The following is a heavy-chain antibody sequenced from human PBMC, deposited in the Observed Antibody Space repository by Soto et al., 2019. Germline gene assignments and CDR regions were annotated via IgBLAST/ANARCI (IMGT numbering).Heavy chain of an antibody. J-gene: IGHJ6*04. V-gene: IGHV1-69*13. D-gene: IGHD2-2*01. CDR2: IIPIFGTA. CDR1: GGTFSSYA. Sequence: SVKVSCKASGGTFSSYAISWVRQAPGQGLEWMGGIIPIFGTANYAQKFQGRVTITADESTSTAYMELSSLRSEDTAVYYCARVFSLYGISPSCYPSYYYWGWAVGGKGPRAT. CDR3: ARVFSLYGISPSCYPSYYYWGWAV.